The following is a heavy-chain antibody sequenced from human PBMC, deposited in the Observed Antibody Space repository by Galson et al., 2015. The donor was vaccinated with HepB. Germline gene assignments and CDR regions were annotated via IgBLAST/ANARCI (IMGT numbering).Heavy chain of an antibody. CDR2: IYSGGST. CDR1: GFTVSSNY. J-gene: IGHJ4*02. Sequence: SLRLSCAASGFTVSSNYMGWVRQAPGKGLEWVSVIYSGGSTYYADSVKGRFTISRDNSKNTLYLQMNSLRAEDTAVYYCARASKAAAGYYFDYCGQGTLVTASS. V-gene: IGHV3-53*01. CDR3: ARASKAAAGYYFDY. D-gene: IGHD6-13*01.